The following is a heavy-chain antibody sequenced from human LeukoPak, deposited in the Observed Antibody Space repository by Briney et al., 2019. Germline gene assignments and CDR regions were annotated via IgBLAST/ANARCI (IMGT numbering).Heavy chain of an antibody. CDR3: AKYYGDDPDYYYYMDV. CDR1: GFTFSHYG. Sequence: GGSLRLSCAASGFTFSHYGMSWVRQAPGKGLEWVSAISGSGYSTYYADSVKGRFTISRDNSKNTLYLQMNSLRAEDAAVYYCAKYYGDDPDYYYYMDVWGKGTTVTISS. D-gene: IGHD4-17*01. CDR2: ISGSGYST. J-gene: IGHJ6*03. V-gene: IGHV3-23*01.